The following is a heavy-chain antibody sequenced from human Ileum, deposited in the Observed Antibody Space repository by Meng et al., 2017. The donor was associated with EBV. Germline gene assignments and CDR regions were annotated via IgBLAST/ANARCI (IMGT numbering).Heavy chain of an antibody. V-gene: IGHV4-61*01. D-gene: IGHD3-16*01. CDR1: GGCASSDSCH. J-gene: IGHJ4*02. CDR2: TYASDI. Sequence: QVPWTGPGPGLGERAETQPRAGSVSGGCASSDSCHWSWIRQSPGGGLEWIGHTYASDINYSPSFQSRVTISIDTAKNQLFLKLTTVMAADTAIYYCAYYRVGRGGVGSWGQGTLVTVSS. CDR3: AYYRVGRGGVGS.